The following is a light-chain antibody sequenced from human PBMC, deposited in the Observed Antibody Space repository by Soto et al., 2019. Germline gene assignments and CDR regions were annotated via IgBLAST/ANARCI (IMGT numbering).Light chain of an antibody. CDR3: QAWDDSTVV. V-gene: IGLV3-1*01. CDR1: KLGEKY. J-gene: IGLJ2*01. CDR2: QDT. Sequence: SYELTQPPSVSVSPGQTASIMCSGDKLGEKYACWYQQKPGQSPVVVIYQDTKRPSGIPERFSGSNSGNTATLTISGTQTMDEADYYCQAWDDSTVVFGGGTKLTVL.